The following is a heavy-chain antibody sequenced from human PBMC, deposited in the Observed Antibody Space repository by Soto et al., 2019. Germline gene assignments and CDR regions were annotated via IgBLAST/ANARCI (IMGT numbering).Heavy chain of an antibody. Sequence: QITLNESGPTVVRPTETLTLTCRFSGFSLTTSGVGVGWIRQSPGKAPEWLALIYWDDDKRYSASLKSRLTITKDTSKNPVVLNVSDLDPTDTATYYCAHRVLRTVFGLVTTTAIYFDFWGQGTPVAVSS. CDR1: GFSLTTSGVG. V-gene: IGHV2-5*02. J-gene: IGHJ4*02. CDR3: AHRVLRTVFGLVTTTAIYFDF. CDR2: IYWDDDK. D-gene: IGHD3-3*01.